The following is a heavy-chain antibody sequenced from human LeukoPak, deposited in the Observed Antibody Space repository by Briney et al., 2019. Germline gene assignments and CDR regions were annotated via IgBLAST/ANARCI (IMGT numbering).Heavy chain of an antibody. V-gene: IGHV1-18*01. CDR3: ARDPPLIYCSGGRCYPYY. Sequence: ASVKVSCKASGYTFTSYGFSWVRQAPGQGLEWMGWISAYNGNTNYAQKLQGRVTMTTDTSTSTAYMELRSLRSDDTAVYYCARDPPLIYCSGGRCYPYYWGQGTLVTVSS. D-gene: IGHD2-15*01. CDR1: GYTFTSYG. CDR2: ISAYNGNT. J-gene: IGHJ4*02.